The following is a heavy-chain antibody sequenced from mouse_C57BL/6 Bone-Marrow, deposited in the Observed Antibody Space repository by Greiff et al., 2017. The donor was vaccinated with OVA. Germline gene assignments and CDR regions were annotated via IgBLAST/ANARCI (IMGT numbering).Heavy chain of an antibody. CDR3: ERHDGSSYSY. CDR2: ISSGGSYT. V-gene: IGHV5-6*01. CDR1: GFTFSSYG. D-gene: IGHD1-1*01. J-gene: IGHJ2*01. Sequence: EVKLVESGGDLVKPGGSLKLSCAASGFTFSSYGMSWVRQTPDKRLEWVATISSGGSYTYYPDSVKGRFTISRDNAKNTLYLQMSSLKSEDTAMYYCERHDGSSYSYWGQGTTLTVSS.